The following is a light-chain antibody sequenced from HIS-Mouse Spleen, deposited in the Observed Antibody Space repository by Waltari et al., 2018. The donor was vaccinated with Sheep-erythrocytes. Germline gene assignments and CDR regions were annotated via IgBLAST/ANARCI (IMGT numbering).Light chain of an antibody. Sequence: AIQLTQSPSSLSASVGDRVTITCRASQGISSALAWYQQKPGKAPKLLIYDASSLESGVPSRFSVSGSGTDFTLSFSSLQPEDFATYYCKQFKNYPRTFGQGTKVEIK. CDR2: DAS. CDR3: KQFKNYPRT. CDR1: QGISSA. J-gene: IGKJ1*01. V-gene: IGKV1D-13*01.